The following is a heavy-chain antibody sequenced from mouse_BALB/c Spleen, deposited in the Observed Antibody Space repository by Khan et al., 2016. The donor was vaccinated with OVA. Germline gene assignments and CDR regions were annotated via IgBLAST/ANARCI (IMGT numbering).Heavy chain of an antibody. V-gene: IGHV1-39*01. Sequence: EVQLQQSGPELEKPGASVKISCKASGYSFTGYNMNWVKQSNGKSLEWIGNIDPYYGGISYNQKFKGKATLTVDTSSSTAYMQLTSLTSEDSAVYYCASSTWYFDVWGAGTTVTVSS. J-gene: IGHJ1*01. CDR3: ASSTWYFDV. CDR1: GYSFTGYN. CDR2: IDPYYGGI.